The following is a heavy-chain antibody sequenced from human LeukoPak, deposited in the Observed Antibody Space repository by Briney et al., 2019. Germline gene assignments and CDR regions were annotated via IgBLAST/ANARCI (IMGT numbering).Heavy chain of an antibody. D-gene: IGHD2-21*01. CDR3: ARVWQDYSGVDY. V-gene: IGHV3-48*02. CDR1: GFTFSAYH. Sequence: PGGSLRLSCAASGFTFSAYHINWVRQAPGKGLEWISYISTTGTTIHYADSVKGRFAISRHNAKSSLYLQMNSLRDEDTAVYYCARVWQDYSGVDYWGQGTLVTVSS. CDR2: ISTTGTTI. J-gene: IGHJ4*02.